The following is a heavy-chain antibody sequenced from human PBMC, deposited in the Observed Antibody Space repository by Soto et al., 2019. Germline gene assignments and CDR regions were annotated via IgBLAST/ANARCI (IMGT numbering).Heavy chain of an antibody. CDR2: IWYDGSNK. V-gene: IGHV3-33*01. D-gene: IGHD3-22*01. CDR1: GFTFSSYG. CDR3: AREYYYDSPDYYYGMDA. Sequence: PGGSLRLSCAASGFTFSSYGMHWVRQAPGKGLEWVAVIWYDGSNKYYADSVKGRFTISRDNSKNTLYLQMNSLRAEDTAVYYCAREYYYDSPDYYYGMDAWGQGTTVTVSS. J-gene: IGHJ6*02.